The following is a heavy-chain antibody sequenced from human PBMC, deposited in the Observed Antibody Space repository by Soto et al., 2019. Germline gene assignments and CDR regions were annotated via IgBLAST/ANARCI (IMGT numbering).Heavy chain of an antibody. J-gene: IGHJ6*02. CDR1: GFTFRSSG. Sequence: QVQLVESGGGVVQPGRSLRLSCAASGFTFRSSGMHWVRQAPGKGLEWVAVISYDGGNKYYGDSVRGRFTISRDNSNNTLYLEMKSLRVEETAVYYCAKVRFGRGILSNTMDVWGQGTTVTVSS. D-gene: IGHD3-16*01. V-gene: IGHV3-30*18. CDR2: ISYDGGNK. CDR3: AKVRFGRGILSNTMDV.